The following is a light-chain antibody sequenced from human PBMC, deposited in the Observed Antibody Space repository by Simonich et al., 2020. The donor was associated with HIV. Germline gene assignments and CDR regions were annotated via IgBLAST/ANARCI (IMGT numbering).Light chain of an antibody. V-gene: IGLV2-14*01. Sequence: QSALTQPASVSGSPGQSITISCTGTSSDVGSYNFVSWYQQHPVKAPKLMLYDVDKRPSGVSNRFSGSKSGNTASLTISGLQAEDEADYYCSSYTISSTWVFGGGTKLTVL. CDR1: SSDVGSYNF. CDR3: SSYTISSTWV. CDR2: DVD. J-gene: IGLJ3*02.